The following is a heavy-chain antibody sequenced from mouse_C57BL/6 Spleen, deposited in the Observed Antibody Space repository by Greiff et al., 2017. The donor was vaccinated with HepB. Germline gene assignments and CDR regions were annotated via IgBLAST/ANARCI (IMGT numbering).Heavy chain of an antibody. V-gene: IGHV1-55*01. CDR2: IYPGSGST. D-gene: IGHD2-5*01. CDR1: GYTFTSYW. J-gene: IGHJ2*01. Sequence: VKLQQSGAELVKPGASVKMSCKASGYTFTSYWITWVKQRPGQGLEWIGDIYPGSGSTNYNEKFKSKATLTVDTSSSTAYMQLSSLTSEDSAVYYCAREVYYSNSFDYWGQGTTLTVSS. CDR3: AREVYYSNSFDY.